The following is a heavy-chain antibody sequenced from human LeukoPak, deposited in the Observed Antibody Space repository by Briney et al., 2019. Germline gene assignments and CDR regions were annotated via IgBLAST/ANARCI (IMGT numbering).Heavy chain of an antibody. Sequence: SETLSLTCTVSGGFISGSGHYWTWTRQHPGEGLEWLGFIHPGGSIYYNPSLSGRLIISADTSKNQMSLKLSSATAADTAVYYCSTGGDTAKGGDSWGQGTLVTVSS. CDR3: STGGDTAKGGDS. J-gene: IGHJ4*02. V-gene: IGHV4-31*03. CDR2: IHPGGSI. CDR1: GGFISGSGHY. D-gene: IGHD5-18*01.